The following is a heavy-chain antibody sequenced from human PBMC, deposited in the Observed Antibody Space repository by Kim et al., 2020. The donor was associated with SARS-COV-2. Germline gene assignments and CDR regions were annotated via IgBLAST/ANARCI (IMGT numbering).Heavy chain of an antibody. Sequence: GGKTSYVDSVKGRFTSSRDKSKTTLYLQMNSLRVDDTALYYCATTTHFDYWGQGTLVAVSS. J-gene: IGHJ4*02. CDR3: ATTTHFDY. V-gene: IGHV3-23*01. CDR2: GGKT.